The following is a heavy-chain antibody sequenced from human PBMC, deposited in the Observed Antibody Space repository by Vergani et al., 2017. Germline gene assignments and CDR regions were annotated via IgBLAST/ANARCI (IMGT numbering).Heavy chain of an antibody. Sequence: QVQLQESGPGLVKPSETLSLTCTVSGGSISSYYWSWIRQPPGKGLEWIGYIYYSGSTNYNPSLKSRVTISVDTSKNQFSLKLRSVTAADTAVYYCARGRSSSWYCDYWGQGTLVTVSS. CDR2: IYYSGST. D-gene: IGHD6-13*01. CDR1: GGSISSYY. CDR3: ARGRSSSWYCDY. V-gene: IGHV4-59*01. J-gene: IGHJ4*02.